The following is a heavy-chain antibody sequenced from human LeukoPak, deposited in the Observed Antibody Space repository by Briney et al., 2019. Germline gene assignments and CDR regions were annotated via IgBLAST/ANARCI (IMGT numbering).Heavy chain of an antibody. Sequence: GGSLRLSCAASGFTFSDYYMSWIRQAPGKGLECVSYISSSGSTIYYADSVKGRFTISRDNAKNSLYLQMNSLRAEDTAVYYCARGFLHSSTHFQHWGQGTLVTVSS. CDR1: GFTFSDYY. CDR2: ISSSGSTI. CDR3: ARGFLHSSTHFQH. J-gene: IGHJ1*01. D-gene: IGHD6-13*01. V-gene: IGHV3-11*01.